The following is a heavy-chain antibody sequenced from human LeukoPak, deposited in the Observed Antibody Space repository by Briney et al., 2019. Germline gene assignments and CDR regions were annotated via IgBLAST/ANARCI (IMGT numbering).Heavy chain of an antibody. CDR3: ARSVEGYCSGGSCYSYYYYFDS. CDR2: IYTSGST. CDR1: GGSISSYY. J-gene: IGHJ4*02. V-gene: IGHV4-4*07. D-gene: IGHD2-15*01. Sequence: SETLSLTCTVSGGSISSYYWSWIRQPAGKGLEWIGRIYTSGSTNYNPSLKSRGTMSVDTSKNQFSLKLSSVTAADTAVYYCARSVEGYCSGGSCYSYYYYFDSWGQGTLVTVS.